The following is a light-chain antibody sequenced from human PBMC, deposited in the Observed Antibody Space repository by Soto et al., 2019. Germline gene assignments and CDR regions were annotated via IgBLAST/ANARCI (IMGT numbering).Light chain of an antibody. CDR2: DPS. CDR3: QRRSSGPLT. J-gene: IGKJ4*01. CDR1: QSVSSS. V-gene: IGKV3-11*01. Sequence: EIVLTQSPATLSLSPGETATLSCRASQSVSSSLAWYQQKPGQTPRLLIYDPSNRATGIPASFSGSGSGTDFNLTVSSLEAEDFAVHYCQRRSSGPLTFGGGNKVAIK.